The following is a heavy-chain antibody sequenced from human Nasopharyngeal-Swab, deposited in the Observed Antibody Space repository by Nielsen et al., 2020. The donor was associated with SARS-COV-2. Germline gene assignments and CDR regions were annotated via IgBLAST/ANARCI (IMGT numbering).Heavy chain of an antibody. Sequence: SETLSLTCAVFGGSFSGSYWSWIRQPPGRGLEWIGEINHSGSTMYIPSLKSRVTISVDTSKNQFSLNLTFVTAADTAMYYCARGPALVIRKTLSSGFDIWGQGTMVTVSS. CDR1: GGSFSGSY. CDR3: ARGPALVIRKTLSSGFDI. CDR2: INHSGST. D-gene: IGHD3-10*01. V-gene: IGHV4-34*01. J-gene: IGHJ3*02.